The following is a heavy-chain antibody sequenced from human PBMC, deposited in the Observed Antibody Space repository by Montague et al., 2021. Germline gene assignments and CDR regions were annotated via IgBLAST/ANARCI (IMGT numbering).Heavy chain of an antibody. CDR2: INEDGSEK. D-gene: IGHD6-13*01. Sequence: SLRLSCAASGFTFSNYWMSWVRQAPGKGLGWVANINEDGSEKNYVDSVRGRFSISRDNTKNSLYLQMNSLRVEDTAVYYCARDRAAAGSWGHGTLVIVSS. CDR3: ARDRAAAGS. V-gene: IGHV3-7*01. CDR1: GFTFSNYW. J-gene: IGHJ5*01.